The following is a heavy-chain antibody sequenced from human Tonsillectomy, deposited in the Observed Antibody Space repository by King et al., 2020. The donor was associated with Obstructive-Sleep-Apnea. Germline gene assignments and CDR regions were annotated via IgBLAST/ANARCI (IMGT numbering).Heavy chain of an antibody. J-gene: IGHJ6*02. V-gene: IGHV4-39*07. CDR3: ASPGDPHYGSGTGMDV. D-gene: IGHD3-10*01. Sequence: QLQESGPGLVKPSETLSLTCTVSGGSISSSSYYWGWIRQPPGKGLEWIGSIYYSGSTYYNPSLKSRVTISVDTSKNQFSLKLSSVTAADTAVYYCASPGDPHYGSGTGMDVWGQGTTVTVSS. CDR2: IYYSGST. CDR1: GGSISSSSYY.